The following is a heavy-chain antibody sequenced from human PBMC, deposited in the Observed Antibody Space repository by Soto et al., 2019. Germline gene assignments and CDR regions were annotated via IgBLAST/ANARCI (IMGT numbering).Heavy chain of an antibody. Sequence: GGSLRLSCAASGFTFSSYSMNWVRQAPGKGLEWVSYISSSSSTIYYADSVKGRFTISRDNAKNSLYLQMNSLRAEDTAVYYCARDLEVGIWGVVYYGEDNWFDPWRQGTLVTVSP. V-gene: IGHV3-48*01. CDR3: ARDLEVGIWGVVYYGEDNWFDP. CDR2: ISSSSSTI. D-gene: IGHD4-17*01. CDR1: GFTFSSYS. J-gene: IGHJ5*02.